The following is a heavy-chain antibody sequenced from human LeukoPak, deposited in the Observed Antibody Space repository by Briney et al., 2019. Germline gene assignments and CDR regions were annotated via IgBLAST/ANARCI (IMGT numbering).Heavy chain of an antibody. J-gene: IGHJ4*02. CDR1: GYSFTSYW. CDR3: VRVELGIPYYFDY. V-gene: IGHV5-51*01. CDR2: IYPGDSDT. Sequence: GESLKISCKGSGYSFTSYWIGWVRQMPGKGLEWMGIIYPGDSDTRYSPSFQGQVTISADKSISTAYLQWSTLKASDTAMYYCVRVELGIPYYFDYWGQGTLVTVSS. D-gene: IGHD1-26*01.